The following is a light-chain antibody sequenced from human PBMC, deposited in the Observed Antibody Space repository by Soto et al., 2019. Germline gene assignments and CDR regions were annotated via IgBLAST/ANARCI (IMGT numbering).Light chain of an antibody. CDR1: QSISSW. J-gene: IGKJ1*01. CDR3: LQDYNYPRT. V-gene: IGKV1-5*01. Sequence: DIQMTQSPSSLSESVAEIVSSTFLASQSISSWLAWYQQKPGKAPKLLMFDTFSLESGVPSRFSGSGSGTDFTLTISSLQPEDFATYYCLQDYNYPRTFGQGTKVDIK. CDR2: DTF.